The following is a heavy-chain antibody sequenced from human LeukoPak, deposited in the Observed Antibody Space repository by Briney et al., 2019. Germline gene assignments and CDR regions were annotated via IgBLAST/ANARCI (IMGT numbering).Heavy chain of an antibody. CDR1: GFPLNDYY. V-gene: IGHV3-11*05. J-gene: IGHJ4*02. Sequence: PGGSLRLSCAAPGFPLNDYYMSWIRPAPGEGLGWGSYISSSSSYTNYADSVKGRFTISRDNAKNSLYLQMNSLRAEDTAVYYCAREEVGAINFDYWGQGTLVTVSS. CDR3: AREEVGAINFDY. CDR2: ISSSSSYT. D-gene: IGHD1-26*01.